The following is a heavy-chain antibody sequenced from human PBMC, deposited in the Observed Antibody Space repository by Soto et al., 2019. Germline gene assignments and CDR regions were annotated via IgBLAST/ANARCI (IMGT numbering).Heavy chain of an antibody. CDR2: INHSGST. CDR1: GGSFSGYY. CDR3: ASLTAMVTWYYFDY. D-gene: IGHD5-18*01. V-gene: IGHV4-34*01. J-gene: IGHJ4*02. Sequence: PSETLSLTCAVYGGSFSGYYWSWIRQPPGKGLEWIGEINHSGSTNYNPSLKSRVTISVDTSKNQFSLKLSSVTAADTAVYYCASLTAMVTWYYFDYWGQGTLVT.